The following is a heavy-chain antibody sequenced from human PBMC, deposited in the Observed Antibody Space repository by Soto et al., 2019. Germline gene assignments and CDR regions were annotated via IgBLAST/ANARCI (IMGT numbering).Heavy chain of an antibody. CDR2: INPSGGST. CDR1: GYTFTSYY. D-gene: IGHD3-3*01. J-gene: IGHJ6*02. Sequence: ASVKVSCKASGYTFTSYYMHWVRQAPGQGLEWMGIINPSGGSTSYAQKFQGRVTMTRDTSTSTVYMELSSLRSEDTAVYYCARDQELAIFGVVIYYYYYGMDVWGQGTTVTVSS. V-gene: IGHV1-46*01. CDR3: ARDQELAIFGVVIYYYYYGMDV.